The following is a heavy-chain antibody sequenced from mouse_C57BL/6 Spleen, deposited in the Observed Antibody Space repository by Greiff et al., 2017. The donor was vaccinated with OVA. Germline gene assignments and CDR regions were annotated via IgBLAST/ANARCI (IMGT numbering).Heavy chain of an antibody. CDR2: ISSGGDYI. J-gene: IGHJ3*01. CDR3: TREEDSSGYVAWFAY. V-gene: IGHV5-9-1*02. D-gene: IGHD3-2*02. CDR1: GFTFSSYA. Sequence: EVKLVESGEGLVKPGGSLKLSCAASGFTFSSYAMSWVRQTPEKRLEWVAYISSGGDYIYYADTVKGRFTISRDNARNTLYLQMSSLKSEETAMYYCTREEDSSGYVAWFAYWGQGTLVTVSA.